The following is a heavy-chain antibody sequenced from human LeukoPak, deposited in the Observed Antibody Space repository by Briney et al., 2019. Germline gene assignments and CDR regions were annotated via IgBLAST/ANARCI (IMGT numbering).Heavy chain of an antibody. CDR2: INTSGNT. J-gene: IGHJ6*04. CDR3: ARERLGFRVDV. Sequence: SETLSLTCTVSGDSISNYYWSWIRQSAGKGLQWIGRINTSGNTNYNPYLKSRVTMSLDTSKNQFSLNLSSVTAADTAVYYCARERLGFRVDVWGKGTTVTVSS. D-gene: IGHD3-10*01. CDR1: GDSISNYY. V-gene: IGHV4-4*07.